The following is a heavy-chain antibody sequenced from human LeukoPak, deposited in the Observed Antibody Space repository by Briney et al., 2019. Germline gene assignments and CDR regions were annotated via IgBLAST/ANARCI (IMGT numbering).Heavy chain of an antibody. CDR3: AREVGGSYFDY. D-gene: IGHD1-26*01. CDR1: GGSISSGDYY. Sequence: SETLSLTCTVSGGSISSGDYYWSWIRQPPGKGLEWIGYIYYSGSTYYNPSLKSRVTISVDTSKNQFSLKLNSVTAADTAVYYCAREVGGSYFDYWGQGTLVTVSS. V-gene: IGHV4-30-4*02. J-gene: IGHJ4*02. CDR2: IYYSGST.